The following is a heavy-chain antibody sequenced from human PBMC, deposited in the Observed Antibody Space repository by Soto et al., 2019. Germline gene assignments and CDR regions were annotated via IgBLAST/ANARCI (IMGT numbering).Heavy chain of an antibody. J-gene: IGHJ6*03. D-gene: IGHD3-9*01. CDR1: GFTFSSYA. Sequence: QPGGSLRLSCAASGFTFSSYAMSWVRQAPGKGLEWVSAISGSGGSTYYADSVKGRFTISRDNSKNTLYLQMNSLRAEDTAVYYCARRTKNSVLRYFYYYMDVWGKGTTVTVSS. CDR3: ARRTKNSVLRYFYYYMDV. CDR2: ISGSGGST. V-gene: IGHV3-23*01.